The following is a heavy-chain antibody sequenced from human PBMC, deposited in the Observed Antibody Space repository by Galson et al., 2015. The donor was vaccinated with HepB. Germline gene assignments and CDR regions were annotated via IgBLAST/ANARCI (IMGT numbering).Heavy chain of an antibody. V-gene: IGHV1-46*01. Sequence: SVKVSCKASGYTFTSCYMHWVRQAPGQGLEWMGIINPSGGITTYAQKFQGRVTMTRDTSTSTVYMELSSLRSEDTAVYYCGRGGYSYGYDDGGNWFDPWGRGTLVTVSS. CDR3: GRGGYSYGYDDGGNWFDP. D-gene: IGHD5-18*01. CDR1: GYTFTSCY. J-gene: IGHJ5*02. CDR2: INPSGGIT.